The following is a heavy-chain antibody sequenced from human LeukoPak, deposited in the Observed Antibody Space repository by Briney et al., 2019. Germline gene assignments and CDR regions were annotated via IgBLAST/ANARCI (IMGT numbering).Heavy chain of an antibody. V-gene: IGHV3-48*01. CDR2: ISSSSSTI. CDR1: GFTFSSYS. J-gene: IGHJ4*02. D-gene: IGHD6-13*01. CDR3: ARDLGTIAAAAPFDY. Sequence: GGSLRLSCAASGFTFSSYSMNWVRQAPGKGLEWVSYISSSSSTIYYADSVKGRFTISRDNAKNSLYLQMDSLRAEDTAVYYCARDLGTIAAAAPFDYWGQGTLVTVSS.